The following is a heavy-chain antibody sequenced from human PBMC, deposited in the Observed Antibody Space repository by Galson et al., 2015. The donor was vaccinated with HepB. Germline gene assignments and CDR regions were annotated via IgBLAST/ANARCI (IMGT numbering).Heavy chain of an antibody. D-gene: IGHD6-13*01. CDR1: GFTFSNAW. CDR2: IKSKTDGGTT. J-gene: IGHJ4*02. CDR3: TTWGSSWDGPQFDY. V-gene: IGHV3-15*01. Sequence: SLRLSCAASGFTFSNAWMSWVRQAPGKGLEWVGRIKSKTDGGTTDYAAPVKGRFTISRDDSKNTLYLQMNSLKTEDTAVYYCTTWGSSWDGPQFDYWGQGTLVTVSS.